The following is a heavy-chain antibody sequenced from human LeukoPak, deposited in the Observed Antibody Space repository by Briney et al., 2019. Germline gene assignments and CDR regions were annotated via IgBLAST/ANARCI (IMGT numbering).Heavy chain of an antibody. J-gene: IGHJ4*02. Sequence: SETLSLTCTVSGDSISSYYWSWIRQPPGKGLEWIGYMYYSGSTNYNPSLKSRVTISVDTSKNQFSLKLSSVTAADTAVYYCARDNYDYVWGSYRYLDYWGQGTLVTVSS. V-gene: IGHV4-59*01. CDR3: ARDNYDYVWGSYRYLDY. D-gene: IGHD3-16*02. CDR2: MYYSGST. CDR1: GDSISSYY.